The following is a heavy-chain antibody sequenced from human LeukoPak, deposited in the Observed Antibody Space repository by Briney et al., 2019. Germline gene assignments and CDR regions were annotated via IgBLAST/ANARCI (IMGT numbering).Heavy chain of an antibody. D-gene: IGHD3-22*01. J-gene: IGHJ4*02. V-gene: IGHV3-7*03. Sequence: GGSLRLSCAASGFTFSNSWMSWVRQAPGKGLEWVATIKPDGSEKYYVDSVKGRFTISRDNAKNSLYLQMNSLGAEDTALYYCAKDSSGYLGYWGQGTLVTVSS. CDR1: GFTFSNSW. CDR3: AKDSSGYLGY. CDR2: IKPDGSEK.